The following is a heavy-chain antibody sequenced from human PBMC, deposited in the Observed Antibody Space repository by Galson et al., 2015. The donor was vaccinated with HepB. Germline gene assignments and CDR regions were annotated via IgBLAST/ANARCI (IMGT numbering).Heavy chain of an antibody. CDR1: GYDITAYA. Sequence: SVKVSCKASGYDITAYAIHWVRQAPGQGLEWMGWINAGKLSTKYSQRFQDRVTFTRDTFANTVYMELASLRSEDTAVYYCARDSGIAAGNDYWGQGSLVSVSS. D-gene: IGHD6-13*01. CDR3: ARDSGIAAGNDY. CDR2: INAGKLST. V-gene: IGHV1-3*01. J-gene: IGHJ4*02.